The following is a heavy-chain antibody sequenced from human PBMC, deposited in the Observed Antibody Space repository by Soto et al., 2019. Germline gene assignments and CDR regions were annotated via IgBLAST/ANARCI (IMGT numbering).Heavy chain of an antibody. CDR3: ARGGSGYVWFNEF. CDR2: IIHIFGTA. Sequence: QEQLVQSGAEVKKPGSSVKVSCKASGGIFSSYAISWVRQAPGQGLEWMGGIIHIFGTANYAQKFQGRVTITADESTNTAYMDLSSLKSGDTAIYYCARGGSGYVWFNEFWGQGTLVTVSS. J-gene: IGHJ4*02. CDR1: GGIFSSYA. D-gene: IGHD3-22*01. V-gene: IGHV1-69*01.